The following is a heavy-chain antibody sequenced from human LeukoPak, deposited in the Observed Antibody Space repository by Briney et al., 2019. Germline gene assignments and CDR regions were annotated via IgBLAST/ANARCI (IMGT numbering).Heavy chain of an antibody. J-gene: IGHJ4*02. D-gene: IGHD5-24*01. CDR1: GFTFSSYA. V-gene: IGHV3-23*01. CDR2: ISYSGGRT. CDR3: AKDDVRDGYNFFDY. Sequence: PTGGSPRLSCAASGFTFSSYAMSWVRQAPGKGLEWISVISYSGGRTYYADSVKGRFTISRDNSKNTLYLQMNSLRAEDTAVYYCAKDDVRDGYNFFDYWGQGTLVTVSS.